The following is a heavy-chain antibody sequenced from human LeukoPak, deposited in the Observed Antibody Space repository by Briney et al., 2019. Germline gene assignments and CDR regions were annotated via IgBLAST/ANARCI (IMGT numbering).Heavy chain of an antibody. Sequence: TSETLSLTCTVSGGSISSSSYYWGWIRQPPGKGLEWIGSIYYSGSTYYNPSLKSRVTISVDTSKNQFSLKLSSVTAADTAVYYCARDGGSGTPPPFDYWGQGTLVTVSS. J-gene: IGHJ4*02. D-gene: IGHD1-26*01. CDR3: ARDGGSGTPPPFDY. V-gene: IGHV4-39*07. CDR2: IYYSGST. CDR1: GGSISSSSYY.